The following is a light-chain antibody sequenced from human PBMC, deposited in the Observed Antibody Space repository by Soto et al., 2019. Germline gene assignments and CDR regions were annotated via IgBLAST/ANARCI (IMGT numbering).Light chain of an antibody. J-gene: IGLJ2*01. CDR1: SGHSSYI. CDR2: LEGSGSY. Sequence: QSVLTQPSSASASLGSSVKLTCTLSSGHSSYIIAWHQQQPGKAPRYLMKLEGSGSYNKGSGVPDRFSGSSSGADRYLTISILQFEDEADYYCETWDSNTRVFGGGTQLTV. V-gene: IGLV4-60*02. CDR3: ETWDSNTRV.